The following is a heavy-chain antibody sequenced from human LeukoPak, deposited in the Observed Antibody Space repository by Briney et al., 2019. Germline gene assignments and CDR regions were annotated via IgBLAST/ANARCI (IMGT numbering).Heavy chain of an antibody. D-gene: IGHD3-3*01. J-gene: IGHJ4*02. CDR2: INHSGST. Sequence: SETLSLTCAVYGGSFSGYYWSWIRQPPGKGLEWIGEINHSGSTNYNPSRKSRVTISVDTSKNQFSLKLSSVTAVDTAVYYCARARITIFGVVTQHDYWGQGTLVTVSS. V-gene: IGHV4-34*01. CDR3: ARARITIFGVVTQHDY. CDR1: GGSFSGYY.